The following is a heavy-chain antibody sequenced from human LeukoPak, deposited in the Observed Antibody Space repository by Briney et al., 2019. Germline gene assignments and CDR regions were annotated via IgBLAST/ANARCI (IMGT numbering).Heavy chain of an antibody. Sequence: PGGSLRLSCAASGFTFSGYWMHWVRQAPGKGLEWVSRINIDGATTNYADSVKGRFTISRDNAKNTLHLQMNSLRADDTAVYYCVRGAVGTGVWFDPWGQGTLVTVS. D-gene: IGHD1-26*01. V-gene: IGHV3-74*01. J-gene: IGHJ5*02. CDR2: INIDGATT. CDR1: GFTFSGYW. CDR3: VRGAVGTGVWFDP.